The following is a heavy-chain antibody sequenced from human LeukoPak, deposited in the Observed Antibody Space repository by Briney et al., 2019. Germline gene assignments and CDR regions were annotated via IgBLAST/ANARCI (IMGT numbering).Heavy chain of an antibody. CDR1: GYTFTTYD. CDR2: MNPNSGNT. V-gene: IGHV1-8*01. J-gene: IGHJ4*02. CDR3: ARGRRLTGYYDFDC. D-gene: IGHD3-9*01. Sequence: ASVKVSCKASGYTFTTYDINWVRQATGQGLEWMGWMNPNSGNTGYAQKLQGRVTMTRNTSISTAYMELSSLRSEDTAVYYCARGRRLTGYYDFDCWGQGTLVTVSS.